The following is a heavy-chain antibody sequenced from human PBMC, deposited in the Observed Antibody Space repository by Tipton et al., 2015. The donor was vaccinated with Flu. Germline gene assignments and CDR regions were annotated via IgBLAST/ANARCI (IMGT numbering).Heavy chain of an antibody. D-gene: IGHD6-13*01. V-gene: IGHV4-38-2*01. CDR1: GYSISGGYF. CDR2: IHHTETT. J-gene: IGHJ4*02. Sequence: TLSLTCVVSGYSISGGYFWGWIRQPPGKGLEWIGSIHHTETTYYKPSLKSRVTISVDTAKNQFSLKLSSVTAADTAVYYCASHPATSRVAAGGTDYWGQGTLVTVSS. CDR3: ASHPATSRVAAGGTDY.